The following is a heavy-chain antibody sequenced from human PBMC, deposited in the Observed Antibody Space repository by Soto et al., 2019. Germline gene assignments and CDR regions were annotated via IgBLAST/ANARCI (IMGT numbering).Heavy chain of an antibody. V-gene: IGHV1-46*01. D-gene: IGHD2-15*01. J-gene: IGHJ5*02. CDR1: GYTFSTYY. Sequence: QVQLVQSGAELKKAGASVNVSCKASGYTFSTYYVHWVRQAPGQGLEWMGIINPSGVSTTYAQKFQGRVTMTRDTSTSTVYMELKSLRSEDTAVYYCATEPTTYSAPRGWFDPWGQGTLVTVSS. CDR3: ATEPTTYSAPRGWFDP. CDR2: INPSGVST.